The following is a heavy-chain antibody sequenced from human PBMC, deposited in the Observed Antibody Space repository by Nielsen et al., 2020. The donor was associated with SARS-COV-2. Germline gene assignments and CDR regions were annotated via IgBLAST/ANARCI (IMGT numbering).Heavy chain of an antibody. CDR2: IYYSGST. V-gene: IGHV4-31*03. D-gene: IGHD3-22*01. J-gene: IGHJ5*02. Sequence: SETLSLTCTVSGGSISSGGYYWSWIRQHPGEGLEWIGYIYYSGSTYYNPSLKSRVTISVDTSKNQFSLKLSSVTAADTAVYYCARDYYSGWFDPWGQGTLVTVSS. CDR1: GGSISSGGYY. CDR3: ARDYYSGWFDP.